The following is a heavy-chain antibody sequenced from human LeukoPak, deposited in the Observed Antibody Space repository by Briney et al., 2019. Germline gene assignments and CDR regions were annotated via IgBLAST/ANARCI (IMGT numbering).Heavy chain of an antibody. CDR1: GFTVSSNY. J-gene: IGHJ4*02. V-gene: IGHV3-66*02. Sequence: GGSLRLSCAASGFTVSSNYMSWVRQAPGKGLEWVSAIYSGGSTYYADSVKGRFTISRDNSKNTLYLQMNSLRAEDTAVYYCARVQFYYGSGAFDYWGQGTLVTVSS. CDR3: ARVQFYYGSGAFDY. CDR2: IYSGGST. D-gene: IGHD3-10*01.